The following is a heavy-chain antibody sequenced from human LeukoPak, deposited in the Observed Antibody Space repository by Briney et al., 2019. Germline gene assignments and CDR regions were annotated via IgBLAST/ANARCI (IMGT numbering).Heavy chain of an antibody. D-gene: IGHD6-13*01. CDR1: GFTFSSYA. V-gene: IGHV3-23*01. CDR3: TGKPRIAAAGTPQLIDY. CDR2: ISGSGGST. J-gene: IGHJ4*02. Sequence: LPGGSLRLSCAASGFTFSSYAMSWVRQAPGKGLEWVSAISGSGGSTYYADSMKGRFTISRDNSKNTLYLQMNSLRAEDTAVYYCTGKPRIAAAGTPQLIDYWGQGTLVTVSS.